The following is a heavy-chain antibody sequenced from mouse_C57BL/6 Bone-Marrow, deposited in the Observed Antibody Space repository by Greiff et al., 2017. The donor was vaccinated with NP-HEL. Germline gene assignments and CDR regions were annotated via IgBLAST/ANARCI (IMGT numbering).Heavy chain of an antibody. CDR2: IYPGDGDT. V-gene: IGHV1-82*01. Sequence: LMESGPELVKPGASVKISCKASGYAFSSSWMNWVKQRPGKGLEWIGRIYPGDGDTNYNGKFKGKATLTADKSSSTAYMQLSSLTSEDSAVYFCASLLLRLYAMDYWGQGTSVTVSS. J-gene: IGHJ4*01. CDR3: ASLLLRLYAMDY. D-gene: IGHD1-1*01. CDR1: GYAFSSSW.